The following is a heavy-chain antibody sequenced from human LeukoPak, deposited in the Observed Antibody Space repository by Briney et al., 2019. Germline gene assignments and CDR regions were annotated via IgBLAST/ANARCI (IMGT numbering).Heavy chain of an antibody. CDR1: GFTFSSYG. CDR2: ISYDGSNK. V-gene: IGHV3-30*18. Sequence: PGGPLRLSCAASGFTFSSYGMHWVRQAPGKGLEWVAVISYDGSNKYYADSVKGRFTISRDNSKNTLYLQMNSLRAEDTAVYYCAKVQAYYYYGMDVWGQGTTVTVSS. J-gene: IGHJ6*02. CDR3: AKVQAYYYYGMDV.